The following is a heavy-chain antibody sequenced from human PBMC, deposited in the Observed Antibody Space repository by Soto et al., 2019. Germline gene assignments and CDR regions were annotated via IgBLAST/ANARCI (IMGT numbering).Heavy chain of an antibody. D-gene: IGHD1-7*01. CDR3: ARVKTELYYYYYMDV. J-gene: IGHJ6*03. CDR1: TRSISSSNW. CDR2: IYHSGST. Sequence: QLQLQESGPALVKPSGTLSLTCAVSTRSISSSNWWRWVRQPPGEGLEWIGEIYHSGSTNYNSTLKNRVTNAVDKSHKQFSMKLTAATAANTAVYYCARVKTELYYYYYMDVWGKGSTVTVAS. V-gene: IGHV4-4*02.